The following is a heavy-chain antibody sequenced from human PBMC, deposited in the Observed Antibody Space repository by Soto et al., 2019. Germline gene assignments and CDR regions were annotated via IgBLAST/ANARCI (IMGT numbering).Heavy chain of an antibody. CDR2: IYYSGST. Sequence: SETLSLTCTVSGGSISSYYWSWIRQPPGKGLEWIGYIYYSGSTNYNPSLKSRVTISVDTSKNQFSLKLSSVTAADTAVYYCARGPLTGTNYYGMDVGGQGTTVTVS. D-gene: IGHD1-7*01. V-gene: IGHV4-59*01. J-gene: IGHJ6*02. CDR3: ARGPLTGTNYYGMDV. CDR1: GGSISSYY.